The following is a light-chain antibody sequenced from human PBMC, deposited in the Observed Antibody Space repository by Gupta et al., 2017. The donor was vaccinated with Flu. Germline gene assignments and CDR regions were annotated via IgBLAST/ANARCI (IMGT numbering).Light chain of an antibody. CDR3: QHYNSFPYT. CDR1: QTVSDW. V-gene: IGKV1-5*03. J-gene: IGKJ2*01. CDR2: KAS. Sequence: GDRVTITCRASQTVSDWLAWYQQKPGKAPNLLIYKASTLESGVPSRFSGSGYGTEFTLTIDGLQPDDFATYYCQHYNSFPYTFGQGTKLEIK.